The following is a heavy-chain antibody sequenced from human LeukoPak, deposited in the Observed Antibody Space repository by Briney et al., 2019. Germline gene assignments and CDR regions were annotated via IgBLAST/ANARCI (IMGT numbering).Heavy chain of an antibody. CDR3: ATSYDSSGNN. CDR1: GFTFSSYW. J-gene: IGHJ4*02. Sequence: PGGSLRLSCAASGFTFSSYWMSWVRQAPGKGLEWVANIYQDGSVKYYVDSVKGRFTISRDKAKNSLYLEMNNLRAEDTAIYYCATSYDSSGNNWGQGTLVTVSS. D-gene: IGHD3-22*01. V-gene: IGHV3-7*01. CDR2: IYQDGSVK.